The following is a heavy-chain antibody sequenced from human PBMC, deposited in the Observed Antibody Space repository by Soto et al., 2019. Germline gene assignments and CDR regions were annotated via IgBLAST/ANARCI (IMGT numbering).Heavy chain of an antibody. Sequence: PGGSLRLSCVASGFTFSDYYMSWIRQAPGKGLEWVSYISSSGSTIYYADSVKGRFTISRDNAKNSLYLQMNSLRAEDTAVYYCARGGNYDFWSGYFGGDYYYGMDVWGQGTTVTVSS. D-gene: IGHD3-3*01. V-gene: IGHV3-11*01. CDR3: ARGGNYDFWSGYFGGDYYYGMDV. J-gene: IGHJ6*02. CDR2: ISSSGSTI. CDR1: GFTFSDYY.